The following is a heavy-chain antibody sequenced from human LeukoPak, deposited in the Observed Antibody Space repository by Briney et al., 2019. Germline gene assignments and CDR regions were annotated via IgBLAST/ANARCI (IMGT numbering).Heavy chain of an antibody. V-gene: IGHV4-34*01. CDR2: INHSGST. J-gene: IGHJ4*02. Sequence: SETLSLTCAVYGGSFSGYYWSWIRQPPGKGLEWIGEINHSGSTNYNPPLKSRVTISVDTSKNQFSLKLSSVTAADTAVYYCARSPSYYYDSSGYGYFDYWGQGTLVTVSS. D-gene: IGHD3-22*01. CDR3: ARSPSYYYDSSGYGYFDY. CDR1: GGSFSGYY.